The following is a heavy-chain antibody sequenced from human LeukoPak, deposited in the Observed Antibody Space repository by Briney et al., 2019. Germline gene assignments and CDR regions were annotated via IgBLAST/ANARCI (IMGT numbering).Heavy chain of an antibody. CDR2: ISAYTGNT. D-gene: IGHD2-2*01. CDR3: ARVASTTCYCPDYFDY. CDR1: GYTFTTFG. V-gene: IGHV1-18*01. Sequence: ASVKVSCKASGYTFTTFGITWVRQAHGQGLEWMGWISAYTGNTNYAPKFQGRVTMTTDTSTSTAHMELRSLTSDDTAVYYCARVASTTCYCPDYFDYWGQGTLVTVSS. J-gene: IGHJ4*02.